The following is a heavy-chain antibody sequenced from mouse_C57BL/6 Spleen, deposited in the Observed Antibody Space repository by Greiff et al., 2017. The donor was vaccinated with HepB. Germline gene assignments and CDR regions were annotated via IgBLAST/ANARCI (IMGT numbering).Heavy chain of an antibody. Sequence: QVQLKESGAELVKPGASVKLSCKASGYTFTSYWMHWVKQRPGQGLEWIGMIQPNSGSTNYNEKFKSKATLHVDKSSSTAYMQLSSLTSEDSAVYYCARRVYGSSYDWYFDVWGTGTTVTVSS. CDR3: ARRVYGSSYDWYFDV. CDR2: IQPNSGST. V-gene: IGHV1-64*01. D-gene: IGHD1-1*01. CDR1: GYTFTSYW. J-gene: IGHJ1*03.